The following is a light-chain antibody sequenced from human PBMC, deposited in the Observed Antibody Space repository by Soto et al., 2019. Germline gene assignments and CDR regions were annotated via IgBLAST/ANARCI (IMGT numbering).Light chain of an antibody. CDR1: QSVSSSY. J-gene: IGKJ1*01. CDR2: GAS. V-gene: IGKV3-20*01. Sequence: EIVLTQSPGTLSLSPGERATLSCRASQSVSSSYLAWYQQKPGQAPSLLIYGASSRATGIPDRFSGSGSGTDFTLTISRLEPADFAVYYCQQYDSSPRTFGQGTKVEI. CDR3: QQYDSSPRT.